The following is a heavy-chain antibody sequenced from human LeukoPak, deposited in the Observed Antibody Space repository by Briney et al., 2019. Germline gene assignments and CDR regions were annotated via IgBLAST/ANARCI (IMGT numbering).Heavy chain of an antibody. CDR3: AGADCSSTSCAYYYYYYMDV. J-gene: IGHJ6*03. V-gene: IGHV3-48*04. CDR1: GFSLSAYN. Sequence: PGGSLRLSCEGSGFSLSAYNMNWVRQAPGKGLESVSYISSSSATIFYADSVKGRFTISRDNAKNSLYLQMNSLRAEDTAVYYCAGADCSSTSCAYYYYYYMDVWGKGTTVTVSS. CDR2: ISSSSATI. D-gene: IGHD2-2*01.